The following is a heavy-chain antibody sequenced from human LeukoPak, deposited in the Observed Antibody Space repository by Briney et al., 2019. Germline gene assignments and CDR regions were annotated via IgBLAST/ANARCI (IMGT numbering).Heavy chain of an antibody. CDR2: IYYSGST. V-gene: IGHV4-59*06. D-gene: IGHD2-15*01. Sequence: SETLSLTCTVSGGSISSYYWSWIRQHPGKGLEWIGYIYYSGSTYYNPSLKSRVTVSMDTSKNQFSLKLNSVSAADTAVYYCAREYRGYCSGSSCYGWFDPWGQGTLVTVSS. CDR1: GGSISSYY. CDR3: AREYRGYCSGSSCYGWFDP. J-gene: IGHJ5*02.